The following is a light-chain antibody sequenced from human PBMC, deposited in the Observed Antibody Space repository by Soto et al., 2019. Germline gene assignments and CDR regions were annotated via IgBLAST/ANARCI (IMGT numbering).Light chain of an antibody. V-gene: IGLV2-8*01. CDR3: SSYAGSYKYV. Sequence: SALTRPIYASGSPGHAVTISCTGTSSYVGGYNYVAWYQQHPGKAPKLMIYEVTKRPSGVPDRFSASKSDNTASLTVSGLQAEDEADYYCSSYAGSYKYVFGTGTKVTVL. J-gene: IGLJ1*01. CDR2: EVT. CDR1: SSYVGGYNY.